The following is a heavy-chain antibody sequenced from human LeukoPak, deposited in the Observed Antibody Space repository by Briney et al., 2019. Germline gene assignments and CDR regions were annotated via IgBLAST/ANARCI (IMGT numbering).Heavy chain of an antibody. Sequence: SETLSLTCTVSGGSLTPYYWSWIRQPPGKGLEWIGYISFSGITDYYPFLKSRLTMSRDTSNNQFSLKLSSVTPADTAVYYCARHQAATTYDYWGQGILVTVSS. CDR2: ISFSGIT. V-gene: IGHV4-59*08. D-gene: IGHD6-25*01. CDR3: ARHQAATTYDY. CDR1: GGSLTPYY. J-gene: IGHJ4*02.